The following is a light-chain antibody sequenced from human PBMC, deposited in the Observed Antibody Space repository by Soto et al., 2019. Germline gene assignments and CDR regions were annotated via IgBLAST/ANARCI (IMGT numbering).Light chain of an antibody. CDR1: QSISSY. CDR3: QQGYSSAIT. V-gene: IGKV1-39*01. CDR2: AAS. Sequence: DFQMTQSPSSLSASVGDRVTSTCRASQSISSYLNWYQQKPGKAPKLLIYAASSLQSGVPSRFSGSRSGTDFTLTISSLQPEDFATYYCQQGYSSAITFGQGTRLE. J-gene: IGKJ5*01.